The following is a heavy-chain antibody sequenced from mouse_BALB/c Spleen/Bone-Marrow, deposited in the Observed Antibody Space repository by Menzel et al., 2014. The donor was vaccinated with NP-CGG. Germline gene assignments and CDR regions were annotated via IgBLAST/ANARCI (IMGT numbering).Heavy chain of an antibody. CDR2: ISNGSSTI. J-gene: IGHJ4*01. CDR1: GFTFSSFG. D-gene: IGHD2-4*01. V-gene: IGHV5-17*02. CDR3: ARKGAMITHYYAMDY. Sequence: DVMLVESGGGLVQPGGSRKLSCAASGFTFSSFGMHWVRQAPEKGLEWVAYISNGSSTIYYADTVKGRFTISRDNPKNTLFLQMTSLRSEDTAMYYCARKGAMITHYYAMDYWGQGTPVPVSS.